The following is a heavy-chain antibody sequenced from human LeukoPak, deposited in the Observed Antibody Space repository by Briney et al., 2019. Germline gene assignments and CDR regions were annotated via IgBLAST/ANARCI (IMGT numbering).Heavy chain of an antibody. V-gene: IGHV1-69*05. Sequence: SVKVSCKTSRGTFSTYSISWVRQAPGQGLEWMGRIIPIFGTANYAQKFHGRVTITTDESTNTAYMDLSSLTSEDTAVYYCARAWGGDSSGYYQGGFDYWGQGTLVTVSS. D-gene: IGHD3-22*01. CDR1: RGTFSTYS. CDR3: ARAWGGDSSGYYQGGFDY. J-gene: IGHJ4*02. CDR2: IIPIFGTA.